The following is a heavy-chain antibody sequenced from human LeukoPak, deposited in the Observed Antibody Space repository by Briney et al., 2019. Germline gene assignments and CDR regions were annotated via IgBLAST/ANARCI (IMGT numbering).Heavy chain of an antibody. J-gene: IGHJ6*03. D-gene: IGHD2-2*01. CDR1: GGSISRGGYS. CDR2: IYYSGST. CDR3: ARRSSRYYYYYMDV. V-gene: IGHV4-30-4*07. Sequence: SETLSLTCAVSGGSISRGGYSWSWIRQPPGKGLEWIGYIYYSGSTYYNPSLKSRVTISVDTSKNQFTLKLSSVTAADTAVYYCARRSSRYYYYYMDVWGKGTTVTVSS.